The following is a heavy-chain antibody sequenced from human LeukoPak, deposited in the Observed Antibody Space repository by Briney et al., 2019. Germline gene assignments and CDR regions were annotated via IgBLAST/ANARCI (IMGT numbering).Heavy chain of an antibody. CDR1: GFTFSNYW. V-gene: IGHV3-30*02. J-gene: IGHJ4*02. CDR3: AKDTALGWDWVVVPAATSPDY. D-gene: IGHD2-2*01. CDR2: IRYDGSNK. Sequence: GGSLRISCAASGFTFSNYWMTWVRQAPGKGLEWVAFIRYDGSNKYYADSVKGRFTISRDNSKNTLYLQMNSLRAEDTAVYYCAKDTALGWDWVVVPAATSPDYWGQGTLVTVSS.